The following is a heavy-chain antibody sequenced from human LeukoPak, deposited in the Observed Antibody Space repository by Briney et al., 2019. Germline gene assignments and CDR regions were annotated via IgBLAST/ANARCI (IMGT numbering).Heavy chain of an antibody. CDR2: ICPDDSDI. J-gene: IGHJ4*02. Sequence: GESLKISCNGSGYXFTSYWISWVRQMPGKGLEWMGIICPDDSDIIYSPSFQGQVTISADKSISTAYLQWSSLKASDTAMYYCARLYRGRQPDYWGQGTLVTVPS. D-gene: IGHD4-23*01. CDR3: ARLYRGRQPDY. V-gene: IGHV5-51*01. CDR1: GYXFTSYW.